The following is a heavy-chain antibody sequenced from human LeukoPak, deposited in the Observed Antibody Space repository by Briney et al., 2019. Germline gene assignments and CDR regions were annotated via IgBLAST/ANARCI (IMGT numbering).Heavy chain of an antibody. V-gene: IGHV3-48*03. Sequence: PGGSLRLSCAASGFTFSSYEMNWVRQAPGKGLEWVSYISSSGSTIYYADSVKGRFTISRDNAKNSLYLQMTSLRAEDTAVYYCASGYDFWSGYYMDAFDIWGQGTMVTVSS. J-gene: IGHJ3*02. CDR2: ISSSGSTI. D-gene: IGHD3-3*01. CDR3: ASGYDFWSGYYMDAFDI. CDR1: GFTFSSYE.